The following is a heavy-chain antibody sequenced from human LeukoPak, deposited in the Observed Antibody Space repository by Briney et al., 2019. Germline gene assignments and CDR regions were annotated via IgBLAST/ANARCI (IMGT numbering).Heavy chain of an antibody. D-gene: IGHD2-15*01. CDR1: GYTFTSYG. J-gene: IGHJ6*03. V-gene: IGHV1-18*01. CDR2: ISAYNGNT. Sequence: GASVKVSCKASGYTFTSYGISWVRQAPGQGLEWMGWISAYNGNTNYAQKLQGRVTMTTDTSTSTAYMELRSLRSDDTAVYYCAREIRYCSGGSCYYYYYYMDVWGKGTTVTVSS. CDR3: AREIRYCSGGSCYYYYYYMDV.